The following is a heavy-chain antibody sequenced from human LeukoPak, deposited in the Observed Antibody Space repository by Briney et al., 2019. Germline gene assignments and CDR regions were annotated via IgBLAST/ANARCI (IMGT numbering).Heavy chain of an antibody. CDR1: GGTFSSYA. V-gene: IGHV1-69*05. CDR3: ARMDLGATAFDY. CDR2: IIPIFGTA. D-gene: IGHD1-26*01. Sequence: AASVKVSFKASGGTFSSYAISWVRQAPGQGPEWMGGIIPIFGTANYAQKFQGRVTITTDESTSTAYMELSSLRSEDTAVYYCARMDLGATAFDYWGQGTLVTVSS. J-gene: IGHJ4*02.